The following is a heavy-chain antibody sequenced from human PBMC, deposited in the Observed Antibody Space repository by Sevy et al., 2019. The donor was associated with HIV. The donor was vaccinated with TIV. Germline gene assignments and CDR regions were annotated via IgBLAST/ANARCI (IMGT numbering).Heavy chain of an antibody. CDR2: IWFDASNI. Sequence: GGSLRLSCVASGFTFGSYGMLWVRQAPGKGLEWVADIWFDASNIHYADSVRGRFTISRDNSKNTLSLQMSSLRAEDTAVYYCARERTYLFDYCGQGTLVTVSS. J-gene: IGHJ4*02. CDR1: GFTFGSYG. V-gene: IGHV3-33*01. CDR3: ARERTYLFDY.